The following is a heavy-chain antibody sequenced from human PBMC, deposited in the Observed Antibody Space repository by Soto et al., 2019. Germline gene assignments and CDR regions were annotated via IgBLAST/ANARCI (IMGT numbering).Heavy chain of an antibody. CDR2: INHSGST. Sequence: PSETLSLTCAVYGGSFSGYYWSWIRQPPGKGLEWIGEINHSGSTNYNPSLKSRVTISVDTSKNQFSLKLSSVTAADTAVYYCARGGFLEWLSVPYYGMDVWGQGTTVTVSS. J-gene: IGHJ6*02. D-gene: IGHD3-3*01. CDR3: ARGGFLEWLSVPYYGMDV. V-gene: IGHV4-34*01. CDR1: GGSFSGYY.